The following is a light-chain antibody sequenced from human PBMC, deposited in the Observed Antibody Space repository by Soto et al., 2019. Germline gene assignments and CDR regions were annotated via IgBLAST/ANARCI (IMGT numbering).Light chain of an antibody. CDR3: QVWDRTSNHYG. J-gene: IGLJ1*01. V-gene: IGLV3-21*02. Sequence: SYELTQPPSVSVAPGQTVRVTCVGKNIGSKSVHWYQQKPGKAPVLVVYDDSDRPSRIPERFSGSNSGNTATLTISRVEDGDEADYHCQVWDRTSNHYGFGSGTKVTV. CDR1: NIGSKS. CDR2: DDS.